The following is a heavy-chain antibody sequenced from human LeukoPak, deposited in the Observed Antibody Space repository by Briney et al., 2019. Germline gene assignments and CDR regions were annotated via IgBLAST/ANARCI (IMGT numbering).Heavy chain of an antibody. CDR3: AKDLNYGFDS. D-gene: IGHD3-10*01. CDR2: ISGSGDKT. Sequence: GGSLRLSCAASGFAFRTYAMSWVRQAPGKGLEGVSAISGSGDKTFYAESVRGRFTISRDNSRNTLYLQMNSLRAEDTAVYYCAKDLNYGFDSWGQGTLVTVSS. CDR1: GFAFRTYA. J-gene: IGHJ4*02. V-gene: IGHV3-23*01.